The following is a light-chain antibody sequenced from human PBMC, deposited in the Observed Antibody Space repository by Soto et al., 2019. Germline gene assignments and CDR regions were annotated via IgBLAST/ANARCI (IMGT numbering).Light chain of an antibody. J-gene: IGLJ1*01. Sequence: QSVLTQPASVSGSPGQSITISCTGTSSDIGDYTHVSWYQQHPGKAPKLIIYEVSDWPSGVSNRFSGSKSGNTASLTISGLQTEDEADYYCCSYVGSTYVFGTGTKVTVL. CDR1: SSDIGDYTH. V-gene: IGLV2-14*01. CDR3: CSYVGSTYV. CDR2: EVS.